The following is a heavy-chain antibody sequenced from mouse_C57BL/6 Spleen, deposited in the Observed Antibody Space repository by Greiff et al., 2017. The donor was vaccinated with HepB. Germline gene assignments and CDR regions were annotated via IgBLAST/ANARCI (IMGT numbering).Heavy chain of an antibody. CDR1: GFTFTDYE. CDR3: TRDYYGSSYWFAY. V-gene: IGHV1-15*01. Sequence: QVQLQQSGAELVRPGASVTLSCKASGFTFTDYEMHWVKQTPVHGLEWIGAIDPETGGTAYNQKFKGKAILTADKSSSTAYMEIRSLTSEDSAVYYCTRDYYGSSYWFAYWGQGTLVTVSA. CDR2: IDPETGGT. J-gene: IGHJ3*01. D-gene: IGHD1-1*01.